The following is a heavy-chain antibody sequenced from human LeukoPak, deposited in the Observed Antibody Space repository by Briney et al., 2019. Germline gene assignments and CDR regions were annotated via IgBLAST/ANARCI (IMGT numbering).Heavy chain of an antibody. D-gene: IGHD6-13*01. V-gene: IGHV3-21*01. CDR1: GFTFSSYS. J-gene: IGHJ4*02. CDR3: ARDWANPSGSWYRTFDY. CDR2: ISSSSSYI. Sequence: GGSLRLSCAASGFTFSSYSMNWVRQAPGEGLEWVSSISSSSSYIYYADSVKGRFTISRDNAKNSLYLQMNSLRAEDTAVYYCARDWANPSGSWYRTFDYWGQGTLGTVSS.